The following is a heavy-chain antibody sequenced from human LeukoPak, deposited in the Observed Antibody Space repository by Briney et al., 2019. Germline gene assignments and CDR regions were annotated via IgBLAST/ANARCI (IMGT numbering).Heavy chain of an antibody. CDR1: GGSLSGYY. CDR2: IDDSGSA. CDR3: ARGRTTWRFGP. Sequence: PSETLSLTCAVYGGSLSGYYWSWIRQPPGKGLEWIGEIDDSGSAIYNPSLKSRVTISVDTSKNQFSLKINSVTAADTAMYYCARGRTTWRFGPWGQGTLVTVSS. D-gene: IGHD2-2*01. V-gene: IGHV4-34*01. J-gene: IGHJ5*02.